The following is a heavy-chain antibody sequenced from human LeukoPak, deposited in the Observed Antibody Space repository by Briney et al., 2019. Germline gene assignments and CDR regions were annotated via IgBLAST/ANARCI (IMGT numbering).Heavy chain of an antibody. Sequence: GRSLRLSCAASGFTFDDYAMHWVRQAPGKGLEWVSGISWNSGSIGYADSVKGRFTISRDNAKNSLYLQMDSLRAEDTAVYYCARAMSFYYGSAFDYWGQGTLVTVSS. D-gene: IGHD3-10*01. V-gene: IGHV3-9*01. CDR2: ISWNSGSI. J-gene: IGHJ4*02. CDR3: ARAMSFYYGSAFDY. CDR1: GFTFDDYA.